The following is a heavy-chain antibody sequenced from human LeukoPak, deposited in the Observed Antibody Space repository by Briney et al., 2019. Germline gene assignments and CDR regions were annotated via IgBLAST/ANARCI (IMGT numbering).Heavy chain of an antibody. CDR2: IYSGGTT. D-gene: IGHD3-22*01. CDR1: GFTVSNNY. V-gene: IGHV3-53*01. CDR3: AKAPGGYYPA. J-gene: IGHJ5*02. Sequence: GGSLRLSCAASGFTVSNNYMTWVRQAPGKGLEWVSLIYSGGTTYYADSVKGRFTISRDNSKNTLYLQMNSLRAEDTALYYCAKAPGGYYPAWGQGTLVTVSS.